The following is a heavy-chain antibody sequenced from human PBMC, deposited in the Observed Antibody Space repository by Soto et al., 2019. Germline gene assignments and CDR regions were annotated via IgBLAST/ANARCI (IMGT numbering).Heavy chain of an antibody. V-gene: IGHV3-33*01. D-gene: IGHD6-19*01. J-gene: IGHJ6*02. CDR2: IWYDGSNK. Sequence: GGSLRLSCAASGFTFSSYGMHWVRQAPGKGLEWVAVIWYDGSNKYYADSVKGRFTISRDNSKNTLYLQMNSLRAEDTAVYYRARSAVAGLYYYYGMDVWGQGTTVTVSS. CDR3: ARSAVAGLYYYYGMDV. CDR1: GFTFSSYG.